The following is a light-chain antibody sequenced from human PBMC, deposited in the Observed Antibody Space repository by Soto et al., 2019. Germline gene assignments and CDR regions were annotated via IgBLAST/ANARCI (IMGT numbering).Light chain of an antibody. CDR1: QSISRY. J-gene: IGKJ3*01. V-gene: IGKV1-5*01. CDR2: DAS. Sequence: DIQMTQSPSTLSASVGDRVTITCRASQSISRYLAWYQQKPGEAPKLLIYDASSLQSGVSSRFSASGSGTEFSLSISSLQPDELATYYCQHYNSLSSFGPGTKVEIK. CDR3: QHYNSLSS.